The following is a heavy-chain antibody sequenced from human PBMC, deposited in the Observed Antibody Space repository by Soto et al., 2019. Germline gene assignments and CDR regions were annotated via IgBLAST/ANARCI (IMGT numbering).Heavy chain of an antibody. Sequence: PSDTLSLTCAVYGGSFSGYYWSWIRQPPGKGLEWIGEINHSGSTNYNPSLKSRVTISVDTSKNQFSLQLNSVTPEDTAVYYCARHDGFSSGWIFDYWGHGTLVTVSS. CDR3: ARHDGFSSGWIFDY. V-gene: IGHV4-34*01. CDR2: INHSGST. CDR1: GGSFSGYY. J-gene: IGHJ4*01. D-gene: IGHD6-19*01.